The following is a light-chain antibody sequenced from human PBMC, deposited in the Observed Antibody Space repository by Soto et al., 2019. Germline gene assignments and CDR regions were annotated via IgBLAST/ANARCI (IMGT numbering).Light chain of an antibody. CDR3: SSKTGSSTYV. V-gene: IGLV2-14*01. CDR1: SSDVGGYDY. J-gene: IGLJ1*01. CDR2: NVN. Sequence: QSVLTQPASVSGSPGQSITISCTGTSSDVGGYDYVSWYQQHPGKAPKVMIYNVNNRPSGVSDRFSGSKSGNTASLTISGLQAEDEADYYCSSKTGSSTYVFGTGTKVTVL.